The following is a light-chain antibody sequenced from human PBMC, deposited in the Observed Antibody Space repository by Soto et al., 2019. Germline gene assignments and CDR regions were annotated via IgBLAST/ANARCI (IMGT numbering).Light chain of an antibody. V-gene: IGKV3-15*01. Sequence: EIVLTQSASTLSVSSGERATLSCGASQSVSSNLAWYQQKPGQAPRLLIYGASTRATGIPARFSGSGYGTEFNLTVSSLQSEDFAVYYCQQYIKWPITFGQGTRLEIK. CDR3: QQYIKWPIT. CDR1: QSVSSN. J-gene: IGKJ5*01. CDR2: GAS.